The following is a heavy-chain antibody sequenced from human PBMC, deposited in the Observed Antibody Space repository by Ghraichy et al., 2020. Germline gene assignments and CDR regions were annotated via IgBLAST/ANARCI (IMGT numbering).Heavy chain of an antibody. CDR3: AKELADYCNGFGYY. D-gene: IGHD4-11*01. Sequence: VSAISANGGRKYNADSVKGRFTISRDNSTSTLYLEMNSLRAEDTAVYYCAKELADYCNGFGYYWGQ. CDR2: ISANGGRK. J-gene: IGHJ4*02. V-gene: IGHV3-23*01.